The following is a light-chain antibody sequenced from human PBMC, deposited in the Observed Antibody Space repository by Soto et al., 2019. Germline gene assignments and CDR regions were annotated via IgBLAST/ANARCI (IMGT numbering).Light chain of an antibody. CDR3: QQYGNPWT. CDR1: QSVSSSY. V-gene: IGKV3-20*01. J-gene: IGKJ1*01. Sequence: EIVLTPSPGTLSLSPGERADLSCRASQSVSSSYLAWYQQKPGQAPRLLIHGASNRATGIPDRFSGSGSGTDFTLTITRLEPEDFAVYYCQQYGNPWTFGQVKKVEIK. CDR2: GAS.